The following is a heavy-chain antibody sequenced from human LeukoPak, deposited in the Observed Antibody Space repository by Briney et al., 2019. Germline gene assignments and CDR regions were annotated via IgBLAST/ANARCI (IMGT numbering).Heavy chain of an antibody. D-gene: IGHD2-2*01. J-gene: IGHJ4*02. CDR2: ISAYNGNT. Sequence: ASVKVSCKASGYTFTSYGISWVRQAPGQGLEWMGWISAYNGNTNYAPKLQGRVTMTTDTSTSTAYMELRSLRSDDTAVYYCAREGDFCSSTSCRISFDYWGQGTLVTVSS. CDR1: GYTFTSYG. CDR3: AREGDFCSSTSCRISFDY. V-gene: IGHV1-18*01.